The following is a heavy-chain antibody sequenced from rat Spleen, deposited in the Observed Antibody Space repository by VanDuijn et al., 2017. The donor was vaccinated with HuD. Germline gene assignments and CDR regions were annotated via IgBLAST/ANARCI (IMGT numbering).Heavy chain of an antibody. CDR2: ISYDGSST. J-gene: IGHJ2*01. V-gene: IGHV5-7*01. CDR3: ARRARYFDY. Sequence: EVQLVESGGGLVQPGRSLKLSCAASGFTFSDYNMAWVRQAPKKGLEWVANISYDGSSTYYRDSVKGRFTISRDNAKSTLYLQMDSLRSEDTATYYCARRARYFDYWGQGVMVTVSS. CDR1: GFTFSDYN.